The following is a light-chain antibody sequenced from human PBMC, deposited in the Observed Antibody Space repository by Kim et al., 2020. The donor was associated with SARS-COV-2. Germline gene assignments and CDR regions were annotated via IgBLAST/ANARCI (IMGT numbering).Light chain of an antibody. V-gene: IGLV3-1*01. J-gene: IGLJ1*01. Sequence: SYELTQPPSVSVAPGQTASITCSGDKMGDKYARWYQQKPGQSPVLVIYKDRKRPSGIPERFSGSNSGNTATLTISGTQAMDEADYYCQAWDSSTYVFGTG. CDR3: QAWDSSTYV. CDR2: KDR. CDR1: KMGDKY.